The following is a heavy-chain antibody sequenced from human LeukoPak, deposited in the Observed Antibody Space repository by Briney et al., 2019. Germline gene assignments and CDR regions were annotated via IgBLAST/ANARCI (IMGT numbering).Heavy chain of an antibody. CDR3: AKDAYLGSNWLDP. Sequence: GGSLRLSCAASGFTFSSYAMTWVRQAPGKGLEWVSRISGSGGTTYYADSVKGRFTISRDNSKNTLYLQMNRLRAEDTAVYYCAKDAYLGSNWLDPWGQGTLVTVSS. CDR2: ISGSGGTT. J-gene: IGHJ5*02. CDR1: GFTFSSYA. V-gene: IGHV3-23*01. D-gene: IGHD2/OR15-2a*01.